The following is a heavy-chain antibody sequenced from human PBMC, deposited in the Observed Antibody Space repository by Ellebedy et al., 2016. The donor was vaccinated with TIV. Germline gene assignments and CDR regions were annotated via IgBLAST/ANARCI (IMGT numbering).Heavy chain of an antibody. Sequence: GESLKISCNGSGSSFTNYWISWVRQMPGKGLEWMGRIDPSDSYTNYSPSFQGHVTISADKSISTAYLQWSSLKASDTAMYYCARLADYGDYDDYWGQGTLVTVS. J-gene: IGHJ4*02. D-gene: IGHD4-17*01. CDR3: ARLADYGDYDDY. CDR2: IDPSDSYT. V-gene: IGHV5-10-1*01. CDR1: GSSFTNYW.